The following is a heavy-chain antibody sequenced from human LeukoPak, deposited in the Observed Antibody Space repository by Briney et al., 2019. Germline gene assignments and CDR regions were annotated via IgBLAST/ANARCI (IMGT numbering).Heavy chain of an antibody. CDR3: AKEREYSTTWNVFDY. D-gene: IGHD6-13*01. V-gene: IGHV3-30*02. CDR1: GFTLSIYG. J-gene: IGHJ4*02. Sequence: GGSLRLSRAASGFTLSIYGMHWVRHAPGKGLEWGAFIRFDGSNKYYADSVKGRFTIYRDNSKNTLYLHMNSLRAGDAAVYYCAKEREYSTTWNVFDYWGQRPLVPVSS. CDR2: IRFDGSNK.